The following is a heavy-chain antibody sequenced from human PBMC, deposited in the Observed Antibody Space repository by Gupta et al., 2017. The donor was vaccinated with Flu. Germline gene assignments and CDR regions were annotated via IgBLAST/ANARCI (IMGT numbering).Heavy chain of an antibody. CDR1: GFTFSSYA. V-gene: IGHV3-23*01. CDR3: AKGYYGGIDY. Sequence: GFTFSSYAMNWVRQAPGKGLEWVSAISGGGLSTYDADSVKGRFTISRDNSKNTLYLQMNSLRAEDTAVYYCAKGYYGGIDYWGQGTLVTVSS. CDR2: ISGGGLST. J-gene: IGHJ4*02. D-gene: IGHD4-17*01.